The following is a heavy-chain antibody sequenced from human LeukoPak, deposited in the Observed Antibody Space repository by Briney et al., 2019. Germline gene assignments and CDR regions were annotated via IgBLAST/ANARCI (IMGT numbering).Heavy chain of an antibody. CDR1: GFSLRSTA. V-gene: IGHV3-23*01. CDR3: AKDPDFGGGQPGAFDI. Sequence: PGGSLRLSCAASGFSLRSTAMSWARQAPGKGLEWVSAISGSGGSTYYADSVKGRFTISRDNSKNPPYLQNNRLRAEETAVYYCAKDPDFGGGQPGAFDIWGQGTMVTVSS. J-gene: IGHJ3*02. CDR2: ISGSGGST. D-gene: IGHD4-23*01.